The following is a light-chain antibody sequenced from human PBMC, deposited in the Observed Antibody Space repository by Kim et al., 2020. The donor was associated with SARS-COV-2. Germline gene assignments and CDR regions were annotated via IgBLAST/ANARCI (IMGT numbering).Light chain of an antibody. Sequence: GQRVTISCSGSSADVGTCSVNWYQQRPRTAPKLLIYGSDQRPSGVPARYSGSKSGTSASVAISRIQSEDEADYYCAAWDDSLSGWVFGGGTQLTVL. V-gene: IGLV1-44*01. CDR2: GSD. CDR3: AAWDDSLSGWV. CDR1: SADVGTCS. J-gene: IGLJ3*02.